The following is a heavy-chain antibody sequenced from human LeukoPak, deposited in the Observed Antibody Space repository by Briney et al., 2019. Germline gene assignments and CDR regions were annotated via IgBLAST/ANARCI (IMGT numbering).Heavy chain of an antibody. CDR2: ISYDGSNK. J-gene: IGHJ4*02. CDR1: GFTFSSYA. V-gene: IGHV3-30*04. D-gene: IGHD3-10*01. CDR3: ARASYYGSGSSPSDY. Sequence: GGSLRLSCAASGFTFSSYAMHWVRQAPGKGLEGVAVISYDGSNKYYADSVKGRFTISRDNSKNTLYLQMNSLRAEDTAVYYCARASYYGSGSSPSDYWGQGTLVTGSS.